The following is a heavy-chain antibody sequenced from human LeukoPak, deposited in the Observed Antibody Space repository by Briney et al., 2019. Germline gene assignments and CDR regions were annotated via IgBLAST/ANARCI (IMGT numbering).Heavy chain of an antibody. D-gene: IGHD3-22*01. V-gene: IGHV4-38-2*02. CDR2: IYHSGST. Sequence: SETLSLTYTVSGYSISSGYYWGWIRQPPGKGLEWIGSIYHSGSTYYNPSLKSRVTISVDTSKNQFSLKLSSVTAADTAVYYCARDGVVAINSFDPWGQGTLVTVSS. CDR1: GYSISSGYY. J-gene: IGHJ5*02. CDR3: ARDGVVAINSFDP.